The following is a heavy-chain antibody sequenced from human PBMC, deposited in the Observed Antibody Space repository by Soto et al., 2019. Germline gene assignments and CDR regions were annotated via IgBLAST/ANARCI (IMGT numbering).Heavy chain of an antibody. CDR2: INAGNGNT. J-gene: IGHJ6*02. Sequence: ASVKVSCKASGYTFTSYAMHWVRQAPGQRLKWMGWINAGNGNTKYSQKFQGRVTITRDTSASTAYMELSSLRSEDTAVYYCARIYSVSYYSFYYYYGMDVWGQGTTVTVS. D-gene: IGHD1-26*01. V-gene: IGHV1-3*01. CDR1: GYTFTSYA. CDR3: ARIYSVSYYSFYYYYGMDV.